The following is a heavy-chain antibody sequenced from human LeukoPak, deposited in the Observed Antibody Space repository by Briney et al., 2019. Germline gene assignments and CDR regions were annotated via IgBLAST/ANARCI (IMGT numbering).Heavy chain of an antibody. CDR2: IYHSGST. V-gene: IGHV4-38-2*02. D-gene: IGHD5-12*01. Sequence: SETLSLTCTVSGGSISSYYWGWIRQPPGKGLEWIGSIYHSGSTYYNPSLKSRVTISVDTSKNQFSLKLSSVTAADTAVYYCARLGGYEAAYYFDYWGQGTLVTVSS. CDR3: ARLGGYEAAYYFDY. CDR1: GGSISSYY. J-gene: IGHJ4*02.